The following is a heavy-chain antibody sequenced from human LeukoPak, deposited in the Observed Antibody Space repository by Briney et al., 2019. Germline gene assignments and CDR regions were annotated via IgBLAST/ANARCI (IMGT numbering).Heavy chain of an antibody. CDR2: ISYDGSNK. CDR1: GFTFSSYA. D-gene: IGHD5-18*01. Sequence: SGGSLRLSCAASGFTFSSYAMHWVRQAPGKGLEWVAVISYDGSNKYYADSVKGRFTISRDNSKNTLYLQMNSLRAEDTAAYYCASPVDTAMVTLFDYWGQGTLVTVSS. J-gene: IGHJ4*02. V-gene: IGHV3-30-3*01. CDR3: ASPVDTAMVTLFDY.